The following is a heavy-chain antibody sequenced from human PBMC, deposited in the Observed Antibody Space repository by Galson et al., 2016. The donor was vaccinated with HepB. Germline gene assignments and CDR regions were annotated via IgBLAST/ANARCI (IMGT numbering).Heavy chain of an antibody. CDR1: GYTFPTFG. D-gene: IGHD2-8*02. J-gene: IGHJ4*02. CDR3: ARDFCTGDGGGETCYHALAH. V-gene: IGHV1-18*01. Sequence: SVKVSCKASGYTFPTFGINWLRQAPGQGPEWMAWTSITGNTETAQKFQGRLTMTTDTSATTAYMELTSLRSDDTAVYYCARDFCTGDGGGETCYHALAHWGQGTLVTDSS. CDR2: TSITGNT.